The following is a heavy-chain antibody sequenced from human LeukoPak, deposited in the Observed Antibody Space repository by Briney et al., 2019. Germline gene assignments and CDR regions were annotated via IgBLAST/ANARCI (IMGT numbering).Heavy chain of an antibody. CDR3: ARDGRRPTALYFDY. Sequence: ASVKASCKASGYTFTGYYMHWVRQAPGQGLEWMGWISAYNGNTNYAQKLQGRVTMTTDTSTSTAYMELRSLRSDDTAVYYCARDGRRPTALYFDYWGQGTLVTVSS. V-gene: IGHV1-18*04. D-gene: IGHD1-26*01. J-gene: IGHJ4*02. CDR1: GYTFTGYY. CDR2: ISAYNGNT.